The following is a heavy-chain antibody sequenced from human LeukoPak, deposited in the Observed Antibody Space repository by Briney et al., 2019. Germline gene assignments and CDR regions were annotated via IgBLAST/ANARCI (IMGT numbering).Heavy chain of an antibody. CDR1: GFTFSSFG. V-gene: IGHV3-23*01. J-gene: IGHJ1*01. D-gene: IGHD3-22*01. CDR2: ISSTGGTA. Sequence: GGTLRLSCAASGFTFSSFGMSWVRQAPGKGLEWVSAISSTGGTAYYADSVKGRFTISRDNSKNTLYLLMNSLRAEDTAVYYCAKDTRGYYDTSGYYWPHWGQGTLVTVSS. CDR3: AKDTRGYYDTSGYYWPH.